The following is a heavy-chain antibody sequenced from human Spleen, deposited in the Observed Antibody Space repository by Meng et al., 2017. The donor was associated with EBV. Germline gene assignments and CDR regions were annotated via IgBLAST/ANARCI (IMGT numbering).Heavy chain of an antibody. CDR3: ARGVQVAWRFDP. V-gene: IGHV4-34*01. CDR2: INHSGST. CDR1: CGSFSGFY. D-gene: IGHD2-15*01. J-gene: IGHJ5*02. Sequence: LPRRGCGLFKPLQTRAPPCAVSCGSFSGFYWGWIPQPPGKGLDWIGEINHSGSTNYNPSLKSRVTISIDTSKNQFSLRLNSVTAADTAVYYCARGVQVAWRFDPWGQGTLVTVSS.